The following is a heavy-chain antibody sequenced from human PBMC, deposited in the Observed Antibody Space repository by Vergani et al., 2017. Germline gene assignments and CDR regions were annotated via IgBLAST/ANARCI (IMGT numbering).Heavy chain of an antibody. CDR2: IYHSGST. CDR3: ARRLSMVRPRGAFDI. Sequence: QVQLQESGPGLVKPSETLSLTCAVSGYSISSGYYWGWIRQPPGKGLEWIGSIYHSGSTYYNPSLKSRVTISVDTSKNQFSLKLSSVTAADTAVYYCARRLSMVRPRGAFDIWGPGTMVTVSS. D-gene: IGHD3-10*01. J-gene: IGHJ3*02. CDR1: GYSISSGYY. V-gene: IGHV4-38-2*01.